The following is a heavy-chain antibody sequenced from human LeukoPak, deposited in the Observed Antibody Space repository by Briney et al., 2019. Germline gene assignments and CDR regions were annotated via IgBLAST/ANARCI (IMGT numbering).Heavy chain of an antibody. CDR3: ARHFYDYYDSSRFDY. Sequence: SETLSLTCTVSGGSISSSSYYWGWIRQPPGKGLEWIGSIYYSGSTYYNPSLKSRVTISVDTSKNQFSLKLSSVTAADTAVYYCARHFYDYYDSSRFDYWGQGTLVTVSS. D-gene: IGHD3-22*01. CDR2: IYYSGST. V-gene: IGHV4-39*01. J-gene: IGHJ4*02. CDR1: GGSISSSSYY.